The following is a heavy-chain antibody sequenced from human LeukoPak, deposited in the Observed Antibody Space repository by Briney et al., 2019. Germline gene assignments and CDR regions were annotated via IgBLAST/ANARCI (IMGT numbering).Heavy chain of an antibody. CDR1: GGFLGSSCYY. V-gene: IGHV4-39*01. D-gene: IGHD6-13*01. J-gene: IGHJ4*02. Sequence: SETLSPTCPVAGGFLGSSCYYWGWLRHPPGKGLEGIGSIYYSGSTYYNPSLKSRVTISVDTSKNQFSLKLSSVTAADTAVYYCARRSSWFYYFDYWGQGTLVTVSS. CDR3: ARRSSWFYYFDY. CDR2: IYYSGST.